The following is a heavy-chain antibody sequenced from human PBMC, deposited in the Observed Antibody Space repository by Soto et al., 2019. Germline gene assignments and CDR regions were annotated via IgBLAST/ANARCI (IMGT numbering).Heavy chain of an antibody. CDR3: VKDYGRHSGDGMHI. CDR1: GFSVDDYA. J-gene: IGHJ3*02. D-gene: IGHD2-8*01. V-gene: IGHV3-9*01. Sequence: EVQLAESGGGLVEPGRSLRLSCAASGFSVDDYAMHWVRQGPGKGLEWVSGINWDGGKIGYADSVKGRFTISRDSAKNSLCLQLSGLRADDTALYYCVKDYGRHSGDGMHIWGQGTKVTVSS. CDR2: INWDGGKI.